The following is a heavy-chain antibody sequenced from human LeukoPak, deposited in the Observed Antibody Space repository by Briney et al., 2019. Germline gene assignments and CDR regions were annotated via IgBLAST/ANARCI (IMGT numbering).Heavy chain of an antibody. CDR3: ARDHTPEDYVWGSHRYTRLNYFDY. J-gene: IGHJ4*02. Sequence: GGSLRLSCAASGFTFSSYDMTWVRQAPGKGLEWVANIKQDGSEKYYVDSVKGRFTISRDNAKNSLYLQMNSLRAEDTAVYYCARDHTPEDYVWGSHRYTRLNYFDYWGQGTLVTVSS. D-gene: IGHD3-16*02. V-gene: IGHV3-7*01. CDR2: IKQDGSEK. CDR1: GFTFSSYD.